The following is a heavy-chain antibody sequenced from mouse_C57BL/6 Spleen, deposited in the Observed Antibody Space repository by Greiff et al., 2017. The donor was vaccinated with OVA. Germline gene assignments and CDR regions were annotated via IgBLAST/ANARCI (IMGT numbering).Heavy chain of an antibody. V-gene: IGHV1-82*01. J-gene: IGHJ2*01. Sequence: QVQLQQSGPELVKPGASVKISCKASGYAFSSSWMNWVKQRPGKGLEWIGRIYPGAGDTNYNGKFKGKATLTADKSSSTAYMQLSSRTSEDSAVYFCARRRDYYGSSDFDYWGQGTTLTVSS. CDR3: ARRRDYYGSSDFDY. CDR1: GYAFSSSW. CDR2: IYPGAGDT. D-gene: IGHD1-1*01.